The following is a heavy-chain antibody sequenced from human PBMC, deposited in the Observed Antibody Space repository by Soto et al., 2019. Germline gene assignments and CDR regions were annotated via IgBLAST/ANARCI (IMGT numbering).Heavy chain of an antibody. CDR1: GDSISSSTYY. CDR3: VSPEGYYDSSGYTLDY. D-gene: IGHD3-22*01. CDR2: MFYSGNT. V-gene: IGHV4-39*01. Sequence: ETLSLTCTVSGDSISSSTYYWGWIRQPPGKGLEWIGSMFYSGNTYYNPSLKSRVTMSIDTSKNQFSLKLNSVTAADTAVYYCVSPEGYYDSSGYTLDYWGQGTLVTVSS. J-gene: IGHJ4*02.